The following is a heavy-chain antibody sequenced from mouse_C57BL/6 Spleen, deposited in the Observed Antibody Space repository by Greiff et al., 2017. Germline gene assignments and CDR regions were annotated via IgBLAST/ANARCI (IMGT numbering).Heavy chain of an antibody. CDR2: IHPSGSDT. V-gene: IGHV1-74*01. J-gene: IGHJ4*01. Sequence: VQLQQPGAELVKPGASVKLSCKASGYTFTSYWMHWVKQRPGQGLEWIGRIHPSGSDTNYNEKFKGKATVTVDKSSSTAYMQLSSLTSEDSAVYYCARGNSTCDYAMDYWGQGTSVTVSS. CDR1: GYTFTSYW. CDR3: ARGNSTCDYAMDY. D-gene: IGHD5-1*01.